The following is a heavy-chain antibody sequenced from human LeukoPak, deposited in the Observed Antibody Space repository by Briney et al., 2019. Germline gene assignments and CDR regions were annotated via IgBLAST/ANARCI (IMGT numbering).Heavy chain of an antibody. Sequence: ASVTVSCKASGYTFTSYYMHWVRQAPGQGFEWMGIIDPSRGFTTYAQKFQGRVTMTSDTSTSTIYMELSSLRSEDTATYYCAREGGYCSARSCYRGGKSWFDPWGQGTLVTVSS. J-gene: IGHJ5*02. D-gene: IGHD2-15*01. CDR3: AREGGYCSARSCYRGGKSWFDP. V-gene: IGHV1-46*01. CDR2: IDPSRGFT. CDR1: GYTFTSYY.